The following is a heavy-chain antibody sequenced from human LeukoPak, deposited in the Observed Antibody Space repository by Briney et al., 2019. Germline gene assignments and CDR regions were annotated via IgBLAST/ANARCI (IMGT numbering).Heavy chain of an antibody. D-gene: IGHD3-10*01. J-gene: IGHJ4*02. CDR1: GFTFSSYA. V-gene: IGHV3-23*01. CDR2: ISGSGGST. Sequence: GGSLRLSCAASGFTFSSYAMSWVRQAPGKGLEWVSAISGSGGSTYYADSVRGRFTISRDNSKNTLYLQMNSLRAEDTALYYCAKDVNYGSGSYYIYWGQGTLVTVSS. CDR3: AKDVNYGSGSYYIY.